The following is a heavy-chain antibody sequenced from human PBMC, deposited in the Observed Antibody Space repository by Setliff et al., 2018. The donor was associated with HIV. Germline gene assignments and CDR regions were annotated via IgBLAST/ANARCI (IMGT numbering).Heavy chain of an antibody. CDR1: GGSIRSSSYY. Sequence: SLTCNVSGGSIRSSSYYWGWIRQPPGKGLEWIGTIYYRGSTYYNPSLKSRVTISVDTSKNQFSLKLTSVTAADTAVYYCARHYGAVKSVVTVVAKYFPHWGQGTLVTVSS. CDR3: ARHYGAVKSVVTVVAKYFPH. CDR2: IYYRGST. D-gene: IGHD2-21*02. J-gene: IGHJ1*01. V-gene: IGHV4-39*01.